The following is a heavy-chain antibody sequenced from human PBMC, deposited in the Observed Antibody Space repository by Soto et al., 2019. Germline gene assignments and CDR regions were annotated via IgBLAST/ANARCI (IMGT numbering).Heavy chain of an antibody. Sequence: QVQLVQSGAEVKKPGASVKVSCKASGYTFTDYYIHWVRQAPGQGLEWLGWINPNSGGANYAQHCQGRVTVTMDTSISTAYMEFSRMRSDDTAVYFCVRDETPDALDVWGQGTMVIVSS. CDR1: GYTFTDYY. V-gene: IGHV1-2*02. CDR3: VRDETPDALDV. CDR2: INPNSGGA. J-gene: IGHJ3*01.